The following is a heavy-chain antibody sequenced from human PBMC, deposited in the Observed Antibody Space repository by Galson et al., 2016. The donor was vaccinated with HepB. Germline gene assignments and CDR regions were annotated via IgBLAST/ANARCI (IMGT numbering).Heavy chain of an antibody. J-gene: IGHJ4*02. CDR3: AKDADFGGIDDY. CDR2: ISNDGS. Sequence: SLRLSCAASGFSFSNYNMGWVRQAPGKGLEWLSVISNDGSLYADSVKGRFTVSRDNSKNAQYLQMNSLRPEDTAVYYCAKDADFGGIDDYWGQGTLVIVSS. CDR1: GFSFSNYN. V-gene: IGHV3-30*18. D-gene: IGHD4-23*01.